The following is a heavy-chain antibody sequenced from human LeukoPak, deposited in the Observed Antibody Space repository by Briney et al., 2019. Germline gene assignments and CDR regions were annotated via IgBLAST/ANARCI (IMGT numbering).Heavy chain of an antibody. V-gene: IGHV3-48*01. Sequence: GGSLRLSCAASGFTFTKYSMHWVRQTPGKGLEWVSYISSGSTTIYYTDSVKGRFTISRDNAKNSLYLQMNSLRAEDTAVYYCARVSSSWPYYYYYYMDVWGKGTTVTVSS. CDR3: ARVSSSWPYYYYYYMDV. D-gene: IGHD6-13*01. CDR2: ISSGSTTI. J-gene: IGHJ6*03. CDR1: GFTFTKYS.